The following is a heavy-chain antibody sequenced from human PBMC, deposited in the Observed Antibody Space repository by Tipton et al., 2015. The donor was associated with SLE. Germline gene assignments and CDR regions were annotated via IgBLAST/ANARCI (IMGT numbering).Heavy chain of an antibody. CDR3: ARVGFYFDY. D-gene: IGHD1-26*01. J-gene: IGHJ4*02. V-gene: IGHV4-38-2*01. CDR1: TYSISNGHY. CDR2: VYHTGNT. Sequence: TLSLTCSVSTYSISNGHYWAWVRQPPGKGLEWIGTVYHTGNTYYNPSLKSRVTMSVDTSKNQFSLKLNSVTAADTAVYYCARVGFYFDYWGQGTLVTVSS.